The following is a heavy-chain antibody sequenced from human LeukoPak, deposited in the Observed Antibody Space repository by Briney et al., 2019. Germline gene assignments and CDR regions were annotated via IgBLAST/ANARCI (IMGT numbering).Heavy chain of an antibody. CDR1: GFTFSSYA. V-gene: IGHV3-23*01. D-gene: IGHD7-27*01. Sequence: GGSLRLSCAAGFTFSSYAMSWVRQAPGKGLEWISTITNSGGSTYYADSVKGRFTVSRDNSKNTLYLQMNSLRAEDTAVYYCAKGGRELGSWGQGTLVTVSS. CDR3: AKGGRELGS. CDR2: ITNSGGST. J-gene: IGHJ5*02.